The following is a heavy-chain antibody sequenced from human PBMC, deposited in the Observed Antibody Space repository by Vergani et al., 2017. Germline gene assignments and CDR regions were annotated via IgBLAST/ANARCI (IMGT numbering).Heavy chain of an antibody. J-gene: IGHJ5*02. Sequence: QLQLQESGPGLVKPLETLSLTCVVSGSSIRSDSHFWGWVRQPPGKGLEWIWSIYYLGNPYYNPSLKSRVSVAIDTSKNQFSLGLSSVTVADTAVYYCVRKGYRAASDWFDPWVQGTLVSVSS. CDR1: GSSIRSDSHF. CDR2: IYYLGNP. CDR3: VRKGYRAASDWFDP. V-gene: IGHV4-39*01. D-gene: IGHD5-12*01.